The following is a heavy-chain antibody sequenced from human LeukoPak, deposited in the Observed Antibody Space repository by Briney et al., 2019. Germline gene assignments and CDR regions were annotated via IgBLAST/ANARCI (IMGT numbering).Heavy chain of an antibody. D-gene: IGHD5-12*01. Sequence: TGRSLRLSCAASGFTFSSYAVHWVRQAPGKGLEWVAVISYDGSNKYYADSVKGRFTISRDNSKNTLYLQMHVLRAEDTAVYYCARARHSGYDLRQSYYFDYWGQGTLVTVSS. CDR2: ISYDGSNK. CDR3: ARARHSGYDLRQSYYFDY. V-gene: IGHV3-30*04. J-gene: IGHJ4*02. CDR1: GFTFSSYA.